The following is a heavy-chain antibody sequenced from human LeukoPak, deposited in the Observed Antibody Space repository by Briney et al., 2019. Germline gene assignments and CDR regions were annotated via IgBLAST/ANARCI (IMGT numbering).Heavy chain of an antibody. CDR3: ARMVVVVAPYFDI. Sequence: SSETLSLTCTVSGGSVSSGSYYWSWIRQPPGKGLEWIGYIYYSGSTNYNPSLKSRVTISVDTSKNQFSLKLSSVTAADTAVYYCARMVVVVAPYFDIWGQGTMVTVSS. CDR2: IYYSGST. V-gene: IGHV4-61*01. CDR1: GGSVSSGSYY. J-gene: IGHJ3*02. D-gene: IGHD2-15*01.